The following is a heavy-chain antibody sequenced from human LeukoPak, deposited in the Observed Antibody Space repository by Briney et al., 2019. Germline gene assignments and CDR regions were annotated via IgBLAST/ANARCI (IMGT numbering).Heavy chain of an antibody. CDR2: INPNSGGT. Sequence: ASVKVSFMASGYTFTGYYMHWVRQAPGKGLEWMGLINPNSGGTNYSQKFQCRVTMTRDTSISTAYMELSRLRSDDTDVYYCAREIIPDIVVVVAVYMDVWGKGTTVTVSS. CDR1: GYTFTGYY. J-gene: IGHJ6*03. D-gene: IGHD2-15*01. V-gene: IGHV1-2*05. CDR3: AREIIPDIVVVVAVYMDV.